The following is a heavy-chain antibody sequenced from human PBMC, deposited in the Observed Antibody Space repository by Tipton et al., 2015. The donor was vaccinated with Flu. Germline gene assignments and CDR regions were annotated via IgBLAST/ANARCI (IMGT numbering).Heavy chain of an antibody. CDR2: IDQDGSER. D-gene: IGHD2-21*01. CDR3: AIEIRGEYDS. CDR1: GFTFSDYW. J-gene: IGHJ3*02. V-gene: IGHV3-7*01. Sequence: SLRLSCAASGFTFSDYWMDWVRQAPGKGLEWVANIDQDGSERYSVDSVKGRFTISRDNAKNSLYLQMNSLRAEDTAVYYCAIEIRGEYDSWGQGTMVTVSS.